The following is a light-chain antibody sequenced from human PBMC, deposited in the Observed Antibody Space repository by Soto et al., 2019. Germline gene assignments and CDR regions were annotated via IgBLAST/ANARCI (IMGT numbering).Light chain of an antibody. CDR2: KDS. V-gene: IGLV3-27*01. CDR3: QSYDSSLSVV. Sequence: SYELTQPSSVSVSPGQTARITCSGDVLAKKYARWFQQKPGQAPVLVIYKDSERPSGIPERFSGSSSGTTVTLTISGAQVEDEADYYCQSYDSSLSVVFGGGTKLTVL. J-gene: IGLJ2*01. CDR1: VLAKKY.